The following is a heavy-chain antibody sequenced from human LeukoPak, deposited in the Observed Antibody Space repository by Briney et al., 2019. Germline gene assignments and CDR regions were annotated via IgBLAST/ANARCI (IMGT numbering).Heavy chain of an antibody. CDR1: GGSFSGYY. J-gene: IGHJ5*02. CDR2: INHSGST. Sequence: PSETLSLTCAVYGGSFSGYYWSWIRQPPGKGLEWIGEINHSGSTNYNPSLKSRVTISVDTSKNQFSLKLSSVTAADTAVYYCARANSYSSGWYGKLWFDPWGQGTLVTVSS. V-gene: IGHV4-34*01. CDR3: ARANSYSSGWYGKLWFDP. D-gene: IGHD6-19*01.